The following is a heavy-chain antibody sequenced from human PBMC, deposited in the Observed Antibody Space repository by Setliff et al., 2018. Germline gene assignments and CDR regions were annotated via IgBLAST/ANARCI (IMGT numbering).Heavy chain of an antibody. CDR1: GASVSSHY. D-gene: IGHD1-1*01. Sequence: LSLTCNVSGASVSSHYWDWIRQPPGKGLEWIGFISYSGITTYNVSLKSRVSISVDTSKNQLSLTLSSVTAADTAVYYCAREGYSEYFQDWGRGTLVTVSS. J-gene: IGHJ1*01. CDR3: AREGYSEYFQD. V-gene: IGHV4-59*02. CDR2: ISYSGIT.